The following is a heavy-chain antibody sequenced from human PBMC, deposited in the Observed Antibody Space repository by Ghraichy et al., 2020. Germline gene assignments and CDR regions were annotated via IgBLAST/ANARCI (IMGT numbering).Heavy chain of an antibody. J-gene: IGHJ6*02. D-gene: IGHD2-2*02. CDR3: ARGGVGYCTSTTCYRYYFGMDV. CDR2: IIHTGSS. CDR1: GGSFSGPY. Sequence: GSPRLSCAVSGGSFSGPYWSWVRQPPGKGLEWIGEIIHTGSSNSNPSLTSRVTMSVDTSKNQFSLNLTSVTAADTAVYYCARGGVGYCTSTTCYRYYFGMDVWGQGTTVTVSS. V-gene: IGHV4-34*01.